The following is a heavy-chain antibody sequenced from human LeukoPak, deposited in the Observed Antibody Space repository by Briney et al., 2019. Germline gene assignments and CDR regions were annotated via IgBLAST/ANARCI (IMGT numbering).Heavy chain of an antibody. Sequence: GGSLRLSCAASGFTFSSYWMHWVRQAPGKGLVWVSRINSDGSSASYADSVKGRFTISRDNAKNTLYLQMNSLRAEDTAVYYCASPAVGSWYRLGYYYGMDVWGQGTTVTVSS. D-gene: IGHD6-13*01. J-gene: IGHJ6*02. CDR2: INSDGSSA. CDR3: ASPAVGSWYRLGYYYGMDV. CDR1: GFTFSSYW. V-gene: IGHV3-74*01.